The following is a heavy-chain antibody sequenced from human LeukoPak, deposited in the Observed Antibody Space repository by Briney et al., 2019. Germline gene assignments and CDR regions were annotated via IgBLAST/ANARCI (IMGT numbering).Heavy chain of an antibody. Sequence: PGGSLRLSCAASGFPFSNHAMSWVRQPPGKGLEWVSATSNGNTYYADSVRGRFTISRDDSKNMVYLQMNSLRDEDTALYYCVREAGYCASVCLKSNWFDPWAREPWSPSLQ. CDR1: GFPFSNHA. V-gene: IGHV3-23*01. CDR2: TSNGNT. D-gene: IGHD2-21*02. J-gene: IGHJ5*02. CDR3: VREAGYCASVCLKSNWFDP.